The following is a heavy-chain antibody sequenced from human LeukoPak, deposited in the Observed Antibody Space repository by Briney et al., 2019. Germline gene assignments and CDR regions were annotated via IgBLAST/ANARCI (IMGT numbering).Heavy chain of an antibody. CDR3: ARDPGTMVRGSRRGYNGNYYYMDV. CDR2: TFYGSEWYK. J-gene: IGHJ6*03. CDR1: GDSVSRNDAG. Sequence: SQTLSLTCAISGDSVSRNDAGWSWIRQSPSRGLEWLARTFYGSEWYKDEAGSVKSRITINADTAKNQFSLKLSSVTAADTAVYYCARDPGTMVRGSRRGYNGNYYYMDVWGKGTTVTISS. D-gene: IGHD3-10*01. V-gene: IGHV6-1*01.